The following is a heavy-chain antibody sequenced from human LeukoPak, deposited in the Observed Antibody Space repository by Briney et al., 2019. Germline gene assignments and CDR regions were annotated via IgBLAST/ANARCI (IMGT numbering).Heavy chain of an antibody. CDR1: GFTVSSNY. D-gene: IGHD6-19*01. CDR3: ARGGLERLGWAVAGTGYDY. J-gene: IGHJ4*02. CDR2: IYSGGRT. V-gene: IGHV3-66*01. Sequence: GGSLRLSCAASGFTVSSNYMSWVRQARGKGLEGDSVIYSGGRTYYADSVKGRFTTSRDNSQKTLYLQMNSLRAEDTAVYYCARGGLERLGWAVAGTGYDYWGQGTLVTVSS.